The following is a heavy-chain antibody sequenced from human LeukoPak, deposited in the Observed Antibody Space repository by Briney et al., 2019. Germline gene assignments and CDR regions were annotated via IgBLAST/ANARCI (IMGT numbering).Heavy chain of an antibody. D-gene: IGHD2-2*01. V-gene: IGHV1-2*02. CDR2: INPNSGGT. CDR3: ASVRICSSTSCYSP. Sequence: ASVKVSCKASGGTFSGYAINWVRQAPGQGLEWMGWINPNSGGTNYAQKFHGRVTITRGTPISTASMALSRLRYDDTAVYYCASVRICSSTSCYSPWGQGALVTVSS. J-gene: IGHJ5*02. CDR1: GGTFSGYA.